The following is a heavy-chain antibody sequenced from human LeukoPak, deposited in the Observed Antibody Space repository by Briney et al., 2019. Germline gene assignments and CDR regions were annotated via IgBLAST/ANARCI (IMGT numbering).Heavy chain of an antibody. Sequence: PGGSLRLSCAASGFTFSNYWMSWVRQAPGKRLEWVANIKQDGSEKYYVDSVKGRFTTSRDNAQNSLYLHMNSLRAEDTAVYYCARDKIVGATKNDYWGQGILVTVSS. CDR3: ARDKIVGATKNDY. V-gene: IGHV3-7*03. CDR1: GFTFSNYW. D-gene: IGHD1-26*01. J-gene: IGHJ4*02. CDR2: IKQDGSEK.